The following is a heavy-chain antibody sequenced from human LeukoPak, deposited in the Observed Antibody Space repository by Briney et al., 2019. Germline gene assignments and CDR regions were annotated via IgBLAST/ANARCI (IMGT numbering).Heavy chain of an antibody. CDR3: AKDLIRMVKPWFDY. V-gene: IGHV3-30*02. J-gene: IGHJ4*02. CDR2: IRYDGSNK. CDR1: GFTFSSYG. D-gene: IGHD2-21*01. Sequence: GGSLRLSCAASGFTFSSYGMHWVRQAPGKGLEWVAFIRYDGSNKYYADSVKGRFTISRDNSKNTLYLQMSSLRAEDTAVYYCAKDLIRMVKPWFDYWGQGTLVTVSS.